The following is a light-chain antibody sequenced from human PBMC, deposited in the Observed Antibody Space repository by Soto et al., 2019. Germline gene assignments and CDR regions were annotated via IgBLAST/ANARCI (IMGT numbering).Light chain of an antibody. CDR3: SSYTSSSTHVV. CDR2: EVS. V-gene: IGLV2-14*01. CDR1: SSDVGGYNY. Sequence: QSVLTQPASVSGSPGQSITISCTGTSSDVGGYNYVSWYQQHPGKAPKLMIYEVSNRPSGVSNRFSGSKSGNTASLTISGRQAEDGVDYSCSSYTSSSTHVVFGGGPKLPVL. J-gene: IGLJ2*01.